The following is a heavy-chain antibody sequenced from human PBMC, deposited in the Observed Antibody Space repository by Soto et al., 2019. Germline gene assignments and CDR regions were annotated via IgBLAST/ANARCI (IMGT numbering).Heavy chain of an antibody. CDR1: ETTFSGTG. CDR2: IQSDGCCP. Sequence: EVHLVESGGGVVQPGGPRESSCQPFETTFSGTGLHGVGQPPGRGLGGVSRIQSDGCCPSYADSVKGRFTISRDNAKKTLYLQMNSLRAEDTAVYFCAKFLHTGYDSEYWGQGTLVTVSS. CDR3: AKFLHTGYDSEY. D-gene: IGHD5-12*01. V-gene: IGHV3-74*01. J-gene: IGHJ4*02.